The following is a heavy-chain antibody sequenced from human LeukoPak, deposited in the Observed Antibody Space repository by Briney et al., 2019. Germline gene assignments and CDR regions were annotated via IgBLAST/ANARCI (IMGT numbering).Heavy chain of an antibody. Sequence: GGSLRLSCAASGFTFSSYSMNWVRQAPGKGLEWVSYISSSSSTIYNADSVKGRFTISRDNAKNSLYLQMNSLRAEDTAVYYCARYLVGYDRYYFDYWGQGTLVTVSS. J-gene: IGHJ4*02. D-gene: IGHD5-12*01. V-gene: IGHV3-48*01. CDR3: ARYLVGYDRYYFDY. CDR2: ISSSSSTI. CDR1: GFTFSSYS.